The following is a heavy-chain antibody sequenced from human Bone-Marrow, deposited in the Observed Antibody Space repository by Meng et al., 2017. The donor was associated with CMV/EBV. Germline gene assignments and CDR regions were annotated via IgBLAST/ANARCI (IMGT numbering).Heavy chain of an antibody. J-gene: IGHJ6*02. CDR1: GYTFTSYY. V-gene: IGHV1-46*01. CDR2: INPSGGST. D-gene: IGHD2-2*01. CDR3: ARDTYVPAAMGYYYYYYGMDV. Sequence: ASVKVSCKASGYTFTSYYMHWVRQAPGQGLEWMGIINPSGGSTSYAQKFQGRVTMTRDTSTSTVYMELSSLRSEDTAVYYCARDTYVPAAMGYYYYYYGMDVWGQGTTVTFSS.